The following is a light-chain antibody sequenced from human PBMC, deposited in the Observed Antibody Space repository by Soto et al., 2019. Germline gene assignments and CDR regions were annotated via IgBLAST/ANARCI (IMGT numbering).Light chain of an antibody. CDR3: QQYVSSPKIT. J-gene: IGKJ5*01. Sequence: EIVLTQSPGTLSLSPGERATLSCRASQSVSSSYLAWYQQKPGQAPRLLIYGASSRATGIPDRFSGSGSGTDFTLTISRLETEDFAVYYCQQYVSSPKITFGQGTRLEIK. CDR1: QSVSSSY. V-gene: IGKV3-20*01. CDR2: GAS.